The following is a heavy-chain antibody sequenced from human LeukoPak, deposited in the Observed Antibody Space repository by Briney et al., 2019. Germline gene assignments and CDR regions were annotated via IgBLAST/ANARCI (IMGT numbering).Heavy chain of an antibody. CDR2: ISAYNGNT. V-gene: IGHV1-18*01. CDR3: AREDCSSTSCSIDY. D-gene: IGHD2-2*01. Sequence: ASVTVSYKASGYTFTIYGISWVRQAPGQGLEWMGWISAYNGNTNYAQKLQGRVTMTTDTSTSTAYVELRSLRSDDTAVYYCAREDCSSTSCSIDYWGQGTLVTVSS. J-gene: IGHJ4*02. CDR1: GYTFTIYG.